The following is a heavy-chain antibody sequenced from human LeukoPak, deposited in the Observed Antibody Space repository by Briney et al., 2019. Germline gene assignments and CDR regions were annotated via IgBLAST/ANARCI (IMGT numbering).Heavy chain of an antibody. J-gene: IGHJ4*02. CDR2: IWHDGINK. D-gene: IGHD4-17*01. CDR1: GFTFSSYG. CDR3: ARDSDYGDGFDY. V-gene: IGHV3-33*01. Sequence: PGGSLRLSCAASGFTFSSYGIHWVRQAPGKGLEWVAVIWHDGINKYYADSVKGRFLLSRDNSLNTLYLQMNSLRAGDTAVYYCARDSDYGDGFDYWGLGTLVTVSS.